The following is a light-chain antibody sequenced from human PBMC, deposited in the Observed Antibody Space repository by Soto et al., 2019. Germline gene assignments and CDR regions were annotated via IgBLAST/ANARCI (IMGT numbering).Light chain of an antibody. CDR3: SSYTSSSTLGV. J-gene: IGLJ3*02. Sequence: QSALTQPASVSGSPGQSITISCTGTSSDVGGYNYVSWYQQHPGKAPKLMIYEVSNRPSGVSNRFSGSKSGNTASLTISGLEAADEADYYCSSYTSSSTLGVFGGGTKRTVL. CDR2: EVS. V-gene: IGLV2-14*01. CDR1: SSDVGGYNY.